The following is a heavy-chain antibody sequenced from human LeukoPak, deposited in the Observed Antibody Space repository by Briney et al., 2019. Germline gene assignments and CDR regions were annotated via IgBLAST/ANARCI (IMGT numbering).Heavy chain of an antibody. V-gene: IGHV4-39*07. CDR3: ARSDGYGLVGI. CDR1: GVSISSGSNY. CDR2: IYSSGST. J-gene: IGHJ3*02. D-gene: IGHD3-10*01. Sequence: SETLSLTCRVSGVSISSGSNYLGWIRQPPGKTLEWRGSIYSSGSTYYNSSLKSRVIILIDTAKNHFSLNLSSVTAAATAVYYCARSDGYGLVGIWGQGTMVTVSS.